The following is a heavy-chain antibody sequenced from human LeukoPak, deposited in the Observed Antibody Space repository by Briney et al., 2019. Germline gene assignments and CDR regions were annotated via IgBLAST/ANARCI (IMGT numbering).Heavy chain of an antibody. CDR1: GFTVSSNY. V-gene: IGHV3-53*05. CDR3: AKGDYYYDSSGYWED. CDR2: IYSGGST. Sequence: PGGSLRLSCAASGFTVSSNYMSWVRQAPGKGLEWVSVIYSGGSTYYADSVKGRFTISRDNSKNTLYLLMNSLRAEDTAVYYCAKGDYYYDSSGYWEDWGQGTLVTVSS. D-gene: IGHD3-22*01. J-gene: IGHJ4*02.